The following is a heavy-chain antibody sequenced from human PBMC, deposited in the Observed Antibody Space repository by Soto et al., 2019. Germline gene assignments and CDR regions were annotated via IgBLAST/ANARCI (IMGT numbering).Heavy chain of an antibody. V-gene: IGHV1-46*01. CDR1: GYTFSNYY. CDR2: INPSGGGT. D-gene: IGHD2-15*01. J-gene: IGHJ4*02. Sequence: QVQLVQSGAEVKKPGASVKLSCKTSGYTFSNYYINWVRQAPGQGLQWMGRINPSGGGTIYAQNFQGRVTMTRVTSTSTVYMDLSSLLSEDTAVYYCARSQEVVVVPAAPIDYWGQGTLVTVSS. CDR3: ARSQEVVVVPAAPIDY.